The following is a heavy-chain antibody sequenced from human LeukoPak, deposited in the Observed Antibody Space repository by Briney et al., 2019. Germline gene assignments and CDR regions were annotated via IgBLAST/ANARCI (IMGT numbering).Heavy chain of an antibody. D-gene: IGHD6-13*01. J-gene: IGHJ4*02. Sequence: GGSLRLSCAASGFTFSSYAMSWVRQAPGKGLEWVSSISSSSSYIYYADSVKGRFTISRDNAKNSLYLQMNSLRAEDTAVYYCARDLGTLYPGMAAAVDYWGQGTLVTVSS. V-gene: IGHV3-21*01. CDR2: ISSSSSYI. CDR3: ARDLGTLYPGMAAAVDY. CDR1: GFTFSSYA.